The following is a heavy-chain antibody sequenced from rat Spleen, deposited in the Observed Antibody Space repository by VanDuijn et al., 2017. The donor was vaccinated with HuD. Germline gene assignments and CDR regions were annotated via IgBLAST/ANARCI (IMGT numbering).Heavy chain of an antibody. Sequence: EVQLVESGGGLVQPGRSLKLSCAASGFTFSSFAMAWVRQAPKKGLEWVATITSGGGGTYYADSVEGRFTISRDNAKSTLYLQMDSLRSEDTATYYCARHWGYWGQGVMVTVSS. D-gene: IGHD4-6*01. CDR1: GFTFSSFA. CDR3: ARHWGY. J-gene: IGHJ2*01. V-gene: IGHV5-25*01. CDR2: ITSGGGGT.